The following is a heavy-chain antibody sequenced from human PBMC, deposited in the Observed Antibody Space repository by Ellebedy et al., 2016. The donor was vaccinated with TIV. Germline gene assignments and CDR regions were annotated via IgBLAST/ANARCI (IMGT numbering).Heavy chain of an antibody. CDR1: GFTFSSYG. CDR3: ARVKLDCSSTSCYHYYYGMDV. CDR2: IWYDGSNK. Sequence: GESLKISCAASGFTFSSYGMHWVRQAPGKGLEWVAVIWYDGSNKYYADSVKGRFTISRDNSKNTLYLQMNSLRAEDTAVYYCARVKLDCSSTSCYHYYYGMDVWGQGTTVTVSS. V-gene: IGHV3-33*01. D-gene: IGHD2-2*01. J-gene: IGHJ6*02.